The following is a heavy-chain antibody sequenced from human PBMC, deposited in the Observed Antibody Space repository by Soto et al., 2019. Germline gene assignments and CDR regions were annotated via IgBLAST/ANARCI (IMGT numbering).Heavy chain of an antibody. CDR3: AIYVEMAFDY. D-gene: IGHD2-15*01. V-gene: IGHV4-31*03. CDR1: GGSISSGDYY. J-gene: IGHJ4*02. CDR2: IYYSGST. Sequence: SETLSLTCTVSGGSISSGDYYWSWIRQPPGKGLEWIGYIYYSGSTYYDPSLKSRVTISVDTSKNQFSLKLSSVTAADTAVYYCAIYVEMAFDYWGQGTLVTVSS.